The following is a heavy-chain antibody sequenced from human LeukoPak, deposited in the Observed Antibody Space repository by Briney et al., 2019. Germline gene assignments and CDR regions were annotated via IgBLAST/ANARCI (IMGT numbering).Heavy chain of an antibody. D-gene: IGHD1-14*01. J-gene: IGHJ5*02. CDR3: ARETVNGNWFDP. CDR1: GFTFSSYA. Sequence: GSLRLSCAASGFTFSSYAMSWVRQPPGKGLEWIGSIYYSGSTYYNPSLKSRVTISVDTSKNQFSLKLSSVTAADTAVYYCARETVNGNWFDPWGQGTLVTVSS. V-gene: IGHV4-39*07. CDR2: IYYSGST.